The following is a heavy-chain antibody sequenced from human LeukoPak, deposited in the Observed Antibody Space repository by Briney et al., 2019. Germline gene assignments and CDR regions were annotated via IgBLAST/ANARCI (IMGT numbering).Heavy chain of an antibody. D-gene: IGHD3-10*02. Sequence: GGSLRLSCAASGFAFSNYAMSWVRQAPGKGLEWVSYINSSGSTIYYADSVKGRFTISRDNAKNSLYLQMNSLRAEDTAVYYCAELGITMIGGVWGKGTTVTISS. V-gene: IGHV3-48*03. CDR1: GFAFSNYA. CDR3: AELGITMIGGV. CDR2: INSSGSTI. J-gene: IGHJ6*04.